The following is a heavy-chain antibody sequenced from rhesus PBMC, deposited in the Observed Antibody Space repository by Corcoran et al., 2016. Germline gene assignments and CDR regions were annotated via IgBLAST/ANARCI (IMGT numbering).Heavy chain of an antibody. CDR1: GCPFSSFW. V-gene: IGHV3-14*01. J-gene: IGHJ4*01. CDR3: AKIDLR. D-gene: IGHD2-15*01. Sequence: EVQLVESGGGLAKPGGSLRLSCVGSGCPFSSFWMHWVSQAPGKGLEWISTINSGGDSTYYADSVKGRFTISRENAKNTLYLQMNSLRAEDTAVYYCAKIDLRWGQGVLVTVSS. CDR2: INSGGDST.